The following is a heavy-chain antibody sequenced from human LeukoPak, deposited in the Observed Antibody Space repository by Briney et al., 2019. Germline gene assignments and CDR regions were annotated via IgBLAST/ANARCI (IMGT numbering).Heavy chain of an antibody. D-gene: IGHD5-18*01. V-gene: IGHV3-43D*03. J-gene: IGHJ6*03. Sequence: GGSLRLSCAASGFTFDDYAMHWVRQAPGKGLEWVSLISWDGGSTYYADSVKGRFTISRDNSKNSLYLQINSLRAEDTALYYCAKDRIQLGYYYMDVWGKGTTVTVSS. CDR1: GFTFDDYA. CDR2: ISWDGGST. CDR3: AKDRIQLGYYYMDV.